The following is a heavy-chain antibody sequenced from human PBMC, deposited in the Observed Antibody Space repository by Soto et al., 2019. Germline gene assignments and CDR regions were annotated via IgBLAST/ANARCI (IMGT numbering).Heavy chain of an antibody. CDR3: ARENYGDYLNWFDP. Sequence: GVLRLSCAASGFTFNSYGMSWVRQAPGKGLEWIGETYHVGIPSYNPSLKGRVSISVDKSNNQFLLNLNSLTAADTAVYYCARENYGDYLNWFDPWGQGTLVTVSS. CDR1: GFTFNSYGM. CDR2: TYHVGIP. V-gene: IGHV4-4*02. J-gene: IGHJ5*02. D-gene: IGHD4-17*01.